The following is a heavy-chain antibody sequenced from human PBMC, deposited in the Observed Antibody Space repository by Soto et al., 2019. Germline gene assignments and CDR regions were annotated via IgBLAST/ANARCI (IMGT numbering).Heavy chain of an antibody. Sequence: ASVKVSCKASGYTFTSYGISLLRQAPGQGLEWMGWISAYNGNTNYAQKLQGRVTMTTDTSTSTAYMELRSLRSDDTAVYYCARDPIGVEFSDFWSGYSRYFDYWGQGTLVTAPQ. CDR1: GYTFTSYG. V-gene: IGHV1-18*01. CDR3: ARDPIGVEFSDFWSGYSRYFDY. CDR2: ISAYNGNT. J-gene: IGHJ4*02. D-gene: IGHD3-3*01.